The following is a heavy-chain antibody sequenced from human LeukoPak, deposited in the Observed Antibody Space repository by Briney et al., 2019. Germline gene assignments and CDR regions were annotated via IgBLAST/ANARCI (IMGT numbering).Heavy chain of an antibody. Sequence: GGSLRLSCAASGFTFSSYSMNWVRQAPGKGLEGVSSISSSSSYIYYADSVKGRFTISRDNAKNSLYLQMNSLRAEDTAVYYCAREYCSSTSCDSNWFDPWGQGTLVTVSS. CDR2: ISSSSSYI. D-gene: IGHD2-2*01. V-gene: IGHV3-21*01. CDR3: AREYCSSTSCDSNWFDP. J-gene: IGHJ5*02. CDR1: GFTFSSYS.